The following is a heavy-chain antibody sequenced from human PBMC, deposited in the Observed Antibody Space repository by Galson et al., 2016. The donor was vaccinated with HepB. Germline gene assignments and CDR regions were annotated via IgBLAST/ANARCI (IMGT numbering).Heavy chain of an antibody. J-gene: IGHJ4*02. D-gene: IGHD5-24*01. CDR1: GGTFSSYTISYA. V-gene: IGHV1-18*01. CDR2: IIVYDGNT. Sequence: SVKVSCKASGGTFSSYTISYAISWVRQAPGQGLEWLGWIIVYDGNTNYAQNFQGRLTMTTDTSTSTAYLELRRLRYDDTAIYYCARDDGGTWYDYCGQGNLVTVSS. CDR3: ARDDGGTWYDY.